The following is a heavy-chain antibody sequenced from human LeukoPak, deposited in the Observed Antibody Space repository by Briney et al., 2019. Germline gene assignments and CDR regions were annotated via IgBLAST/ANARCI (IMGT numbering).Heavy chain of an antibody. Sequence: SQTPSLTCAVSGGSISSGGYYWSWIRQPPGKGLEWIGEINHSGNTNYNPSLESRVTISVDTSKNQFSLKLSSVTAADTAVYYCARGWGLYGSFYYYGMDVWGQGTTVTVSS. D-gene: IGHD3-10*01. V-gene: IGHV4-30-2*01. CDR1: GGSISSGGYY. CDR2: INHSGNT. J-gene: IGHJ6*02. CDR3: ARGWGLYGSFYYYGMDV.